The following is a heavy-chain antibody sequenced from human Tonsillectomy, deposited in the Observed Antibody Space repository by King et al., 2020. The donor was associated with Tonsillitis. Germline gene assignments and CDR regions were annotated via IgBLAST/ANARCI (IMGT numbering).Heavy chain of an antibody. Sequence: VQLQESGPGLVKPSVTLSLTCTVSGGSISSYYWSWIRQPPGKGLEWIGYIYYSGSTNYNPSLKSRVTISVDTSKNQFSLKLSSVTAADTAVYYCARGSKVWYFDLWGRGTLVTVSS. CDR1: GGSISSYY. CDR3: ARGSKVWYFDL. V-gene: IGHV4-59*01. J-gene: IGHJ2*01. CDR2: IYYSGST.